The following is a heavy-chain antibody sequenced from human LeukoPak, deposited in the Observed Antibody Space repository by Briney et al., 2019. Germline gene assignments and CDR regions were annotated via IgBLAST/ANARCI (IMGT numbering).Heavy chain of an antibody. CDR1: GFTFSSYE. Sequence: GGSLRLSCAASGFTFSSYEMNWVRRAPGKGLEWVSYISSSGSTIYYADSVKGRFTISRDNAKNSLYLQMNSLRAEDTAVYFCAREEHYRRYFALWGRGTLVTVSS. J-gene: IGHJ2*01. CDR2: ISSSGSTI. CDR3: AREEHYRRYFAL. V-gene: IGHV3-48*03. D-gene: IGHD3-16*02.